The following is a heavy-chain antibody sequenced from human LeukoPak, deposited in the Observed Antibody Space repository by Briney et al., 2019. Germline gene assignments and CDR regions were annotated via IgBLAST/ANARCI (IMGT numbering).Heavy chain of an antibody. CDR1: GYTFTSYG. Sequence: GASVTVSFTASGYTFTSYGISWVRQAPGQGLEWMGWISAYNGNTNYAQKLQGRVTMTTDTSTSTAYMELRSLRSDDTAVYYCARGDSLYYFDFWGQGTLVTVSS. CDR2: ISAYNGNT. CDR3: ARGDSLYYFDF. D-gene: IGHD2-15*01. J-gene: IGHJ4*02. V-gene: IGHV1-18*01.